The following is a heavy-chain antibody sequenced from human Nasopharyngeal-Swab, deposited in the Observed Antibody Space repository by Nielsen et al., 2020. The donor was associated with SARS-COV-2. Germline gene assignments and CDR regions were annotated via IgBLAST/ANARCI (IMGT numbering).Heavy chain of an antibody. CDR2: ISSSSSYR. Sequence: GESLKISCAASGFTFRSYSMNWVRQAPGKGLEWVSSISSSSSYRYYADSVKGRFTVSRDNAKNSLYLQMNSLRAEDTAVYYCATSGGYSSTSEFDYWGQGTLVIVSS. J-gene: IGHJ4*02. D-gene: IGHD6-13*01. CDR3: ATSGGYSSTSEFDY. CDR1: GFTFRSYS. V-gene: IGHV3-21*01.